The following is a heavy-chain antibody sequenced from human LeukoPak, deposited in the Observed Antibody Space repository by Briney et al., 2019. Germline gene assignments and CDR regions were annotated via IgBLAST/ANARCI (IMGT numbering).Heavy chain of an antibody. CDR2: IYPGDSDT. J-gene: IGHJ4*02. D-gene: IGHD3-22*01. V-gene: IGHV5-51*01. Sequence: GESLKISCKGSGYSFTSYWIGWVRQMPGKGLEWVGIIYPGDSDTRYSPSFQGQVTISADKSISTAYLQWSSLKASDTAMYYCARRSLSKSYYDSSGSKAYFDYWGQGTLVTVSS. CDR3: ARRSLSKSYYDSSGSKAYFDY. CDR1: GYSFTSYW.